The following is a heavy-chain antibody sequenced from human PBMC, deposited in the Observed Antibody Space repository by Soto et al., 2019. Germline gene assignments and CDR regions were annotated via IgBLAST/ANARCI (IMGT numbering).Heavy chain of an antibody. CDR1: GFSVSSSY. CDR2: IDSGGST. V-gene: IGHV3-66*01. D-gene: IGHD2-8*02. Sequence: PGGSLRLSCAASGFSVSSSYMNWVRQAPGKGLEWVSVIDSGGSTDHADSVKGRFTISTDNSKNTVFLQMNSLRAEDTAVYYCAKSYTILGLDDAFDIWGQGTMVTVSS. CDR3: AKSYTILGLDDAFDI. J-gene: IGHJ3*02.